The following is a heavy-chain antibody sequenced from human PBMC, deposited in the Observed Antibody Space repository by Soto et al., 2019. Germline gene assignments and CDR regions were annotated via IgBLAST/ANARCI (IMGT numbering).Heavy chain of an antibody. D-gene: IGHD3-3*01. CDR3: ARGDSPYDFWSGYYPSHAFDI. CDR1: CGSISSGDYY. V-gene: IGHV4-30-4*01. Sequence: SETLSLTCTVSCGSISSGDYYWSWIRQPPGKGLEWIGYIYYSGSTYYNPSLKSRVTISVDTSKNQFSLKLSSVTAADTAVYYCARGDSPYDFWSGYYPSHAFDIWGQGTMVTVSS. J-gene: IGHJ3*02. CDR2: IYYSGST.